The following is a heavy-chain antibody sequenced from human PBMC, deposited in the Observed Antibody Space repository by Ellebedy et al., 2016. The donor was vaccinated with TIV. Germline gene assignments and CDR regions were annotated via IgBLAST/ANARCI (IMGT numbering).Heavy chain of an antibody. V-gene: IGHV4-59*01. D-gene: IGHD3-16*02. J-gene: IGHJ3*02. CDR1: GGSISSFY. CDR3: ARVARLGELSLFAFDI. Sequence: MPSETLSLTCTVSGGSISSFYWSWIRQPPGKGLEWIGYIYYSGSTNYNPSLKSRVTISVDTSKNQFSLKLNSVTAADTAVYYCARVARLGELSLFAFDIWGQGTMVTVSS. CDR2: IYYSGST.